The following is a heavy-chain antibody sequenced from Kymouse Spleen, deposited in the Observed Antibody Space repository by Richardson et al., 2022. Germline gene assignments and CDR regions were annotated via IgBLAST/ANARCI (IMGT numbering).Heavy chain of an antibody. D-gene: IGHD6-13*01. CDR2: IYYSGST. Sequence: QLQLQESGPGLVKPSETLSLTCTVSGGSISSSSYYWGWIRQPPGKGLEWIGSIYYSGSTYYNPSLKSRVTISVDTSKNQFSLKLSSVTAADTAVYYCAREVDRAAGRDYWGQGTLVTVSS. CDR1: GGSISSSSYY. V-gene: IGHV4-39*01. J-gene: IGHJ4*02. CDR3: AREVDRAAGRDY.